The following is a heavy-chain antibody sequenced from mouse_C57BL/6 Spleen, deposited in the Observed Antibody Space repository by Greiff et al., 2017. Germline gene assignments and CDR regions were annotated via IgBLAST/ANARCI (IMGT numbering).Heavy chain of an antibody. Sequence: VKLMESGPELVKPGASVKISCKASGYAFSSSWMNWVKQRPGKGLEWIGRIYPGDGDTNYNGKFKGKATLTADKSPSTAYMHLSSRTSEDSAVYCCAGTAQATWFAYWGQGTLVTVSA. CDR2: IYPGDGDT. CDR3: AGTAQATWFAY. CDR1: GYAFSSSW. D-gene: IGHD3-1*01. J-gene: IGHJ3*01. V-gene: IGHV1-82*01.